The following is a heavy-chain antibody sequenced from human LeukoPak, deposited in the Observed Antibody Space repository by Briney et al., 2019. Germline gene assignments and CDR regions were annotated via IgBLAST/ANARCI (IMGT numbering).Heavy chain of an antibody. Sequence: SETLSLTCTVSGGSIRSSGYYWGWIRQAPGKGLEWIGSIYSSGSTYYNPSLKSRVTISIDTSKSQFSLKLSSVTAADTAVYYCASQLGGTTFHWGQGTLVTVSS. V-gene: IGHV4-39*01. CDR1: GGSIRSSGYY. CDR3: ASQLGGTTFH. J-gene: IGHJ4*02. CDR2: IYSSGST. D-gene: IGHD1/OR15-1a*01.